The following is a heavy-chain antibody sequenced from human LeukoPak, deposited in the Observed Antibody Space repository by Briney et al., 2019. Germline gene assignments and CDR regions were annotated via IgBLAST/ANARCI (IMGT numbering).Heavy chain of an antibody. D-gene: IGHD6-13*01. CDR1: GGTFSSYA. CDR3: ARGQRQQLDY. CDR2: INPSGGST. V-gene: IGHV1-46*01. J-gene: IGHJ4*02. Sequence: ASVKVSCKASGGTFSSYAISWVREAPGQGLEWMGIINPSGGSTSYAQKFQGRVTMTRDMSTSTVYMELSSLRSEDTAVYYCARGQRQQLDYWGQGTLVTVSS.